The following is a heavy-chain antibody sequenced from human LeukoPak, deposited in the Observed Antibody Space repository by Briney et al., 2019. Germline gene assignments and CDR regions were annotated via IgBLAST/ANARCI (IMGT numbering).Heavy chain of an antibody. V-gene: IGHV3-53*04. D-gene: IGHD3-9*01. CDR1: GFTVSSNY. Sequence: GGSLRLSCAASGFTVSSNYMNWVRQAPGKGLEWVSVIYSGGSTYYADSVKGRFTISRHNSKNTLYLQMNSLRAEDTAVYYCARGRGYYDILTGYRGPHYYYGMDVWGQGTTVTVSS. CDR3: ARGRGYYDILTGYRGPHYYYGMDV. CDR2: IYSGGST. J-gene: IGHJ6*02.